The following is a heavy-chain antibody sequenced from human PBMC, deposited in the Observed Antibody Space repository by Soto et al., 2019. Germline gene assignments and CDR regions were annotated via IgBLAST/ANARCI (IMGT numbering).Heavy chain of an antibody. D-gene: IGHD3-3*01. Sequence: SETLSLTCTVSGVSISSDYWSWIRQPPGKGLEWIGYIYYSGSTNYNPSLKSRVTISVDTSKNQFSLKLSSVTAADTAVYYCARRDFWSGGVDYWGQGTLVPVSS. CDR2: IYYSGST. CDR1: GVSISSDY. J-gene: IGHJ4*02. V-gene: IGHV4-59*08. CDR3: ARRDFWSGGVDY.